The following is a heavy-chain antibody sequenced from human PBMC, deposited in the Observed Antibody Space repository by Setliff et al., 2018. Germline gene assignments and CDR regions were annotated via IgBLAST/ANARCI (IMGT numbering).Heavy chain of an antibody. V-gene: IGHV4-4*02. CDR2: IYHSGST. CDR1: GGSISSSNW. Sequence: NPSETLSLTCAVSGGSISSSNWWSWVRQPPGKGLEWIGEIYHSGSTNYNPSLKSRVTISVDTSKNQFSLRLNSATAADTAVYYCARLRGAFDYWGQGTLVTVSS. J-gene: IGHJ4*02. D-gene: IGHD3-16*01. CDR3: ARLRGAFDY.